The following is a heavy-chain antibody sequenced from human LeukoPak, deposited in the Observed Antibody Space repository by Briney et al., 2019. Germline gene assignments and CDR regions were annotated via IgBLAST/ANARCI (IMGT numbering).Heavy chain of an antibody. CDR1: GFTFSSYS. V-gene: IGHV3-21*01. CDR2: ISSSSSYI. CDR3: ARDTSIAAAGPNTNFDY. J-gene: IGHJ4*02. Sequence: GGSLRLSCAASGFTFSSYSMNWVRQAPGKGLEWVSSISSSSSYIYYADSVKGRFTISRDNAKNSLYLQMNSLRAEDTAVYYCARDTSIAAAGPNTNFDYWGQGTLVTVSS. D-gene: IGHD6-13*01.